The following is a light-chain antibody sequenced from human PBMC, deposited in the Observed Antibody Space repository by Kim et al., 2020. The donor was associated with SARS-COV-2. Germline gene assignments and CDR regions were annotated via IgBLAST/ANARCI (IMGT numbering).Light chain of an antibody. V-gene: IGKV3-20*01. Sequence: ELVLSQSQGTPPLSPGERATLSCRASQSVAPNHLAWFQQKPGQAPRLLIYGTSSRATGIPDRFSASESGTDFTLTISRLEPEDFAVYFCQQYDRPPYTFGQGTKLEI. J-gene: IGKJ2*01. CDR2: GTS. CDR1: QSVAPNH. CDR3: QQYDRPPYT.